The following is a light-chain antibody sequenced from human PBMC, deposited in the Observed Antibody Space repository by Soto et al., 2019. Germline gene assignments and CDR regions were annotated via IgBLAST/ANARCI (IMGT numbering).Light chain of an antibody. J-gene: IGLJ1*01. CDR3: SSYKSSSTRLYV. V-gene: IGLV2-14*01. CDR1: SSDVGGYNY. CDR2: DVS. Sequence: QSALTQPASVSGSPGQSITISCTGTSSDVGGYNYVSWYQQHPGKAPKLMIYDVSNRPSGVSNRFSGSKSGNTASLTISGLQAEDEADYYCSSYKSSSTRLYVFGTGTKVTVL.